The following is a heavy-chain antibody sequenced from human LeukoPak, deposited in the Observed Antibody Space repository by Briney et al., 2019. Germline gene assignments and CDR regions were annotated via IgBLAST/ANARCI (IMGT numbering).Heavy chain of an antibody. Sequence: PAGSLRLSCAVSGFIFNNYIMNWVRQAPGKGLEWVSSITGSGSFVYYADSVKGRFTISRDNAKNSLFLQMNSLRAEDTAVYYCARTMGAPNFDYWGQGTLVTVSS. J-gene: IGHJ4*02. V-gene: IGHV3-21*01. CDR1: GFIFNNYI. CDR3: ARTMGAPNFDY. D-gene: IGHD1-26*01. CDR2: ITGSGSFV.